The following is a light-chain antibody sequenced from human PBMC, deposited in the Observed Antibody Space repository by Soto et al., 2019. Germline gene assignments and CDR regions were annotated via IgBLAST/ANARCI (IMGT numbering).Light chain of an antibody. Sequence: QSALTQPASVSGSPGQSITLSCTGTSSDVGAYNHVSWYQQHPGKAPKVIVYEVTNRPSGVSNRFYGSKSGNTASLIISGLQAEDEADYYCASYTTGSTAWVFGGGTKLTVL. CDR1: SSDVGAYNH. V-gene: IGLV2-14*03. CDR3: ASYTTGSTAWV. J-gene: IGLJ2*01. CDR2: EVT.